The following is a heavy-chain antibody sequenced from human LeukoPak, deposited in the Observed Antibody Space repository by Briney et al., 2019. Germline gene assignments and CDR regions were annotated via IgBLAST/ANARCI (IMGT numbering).Heavy chain of an antibody. D-gene: IGHD3-22*01. J-gene: IGHJ4*02. Sequence: PVASVKVSCKASGYTFTSYGISWVRQAPGQGLEWMGWISAYNGNTNYAQKLQGRVTMTTDTSTSTAYMELRSLRSDDTAVYYCARDLSVYYYDSSGYSPFDYWGQGTLVTVSS. CDR2: ISAYNGNT. CDR1: GYTFTSYG. CDR3: ARDLSVYYYDSSGYSPFDY. V-gene: IGHV1-18*01.